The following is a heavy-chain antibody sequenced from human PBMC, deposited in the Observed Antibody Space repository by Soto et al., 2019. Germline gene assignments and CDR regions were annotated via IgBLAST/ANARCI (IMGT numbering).Heavy chain of an antibody. CDR3: ALTRRSSLLEVAGPGFEY. CDR2: LSYEGSEE. Sequence: GGSLRLSCAASGFNFGVFGMHWVRQAPGKGLEWLSVLSYEGSEEYYADSVRGRFTISRDNSKNTLFLQMDSLRVDDTGVYYCALTRRSSLLEVAGPGFEYWVQGTLVTVAS. V-gene: IGHV3-30*03. J-gene: IGHJ4*02. D-gene: IGHD6-19*01. CDR1: GFNFGVFG.